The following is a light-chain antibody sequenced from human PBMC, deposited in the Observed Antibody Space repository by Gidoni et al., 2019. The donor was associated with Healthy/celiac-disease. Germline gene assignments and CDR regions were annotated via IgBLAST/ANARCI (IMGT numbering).Light chain of an antibody. CDR3: QQYGSSPRT. CDR2: GAS. Sequence: EIVLTQSSGTLSLSPVERATLSCRASQSVSSSYLAWYQQKPGQAPRLLIYGASSRATGIPDRFSGSGSGTDFTLTISRLEPEDFAVYYCQQYGSSPRTFGQGTKLEIK. J-gene: IGKJ2*02. V-gene: IGKV3-20*01. CDR1: QSVSSSY.